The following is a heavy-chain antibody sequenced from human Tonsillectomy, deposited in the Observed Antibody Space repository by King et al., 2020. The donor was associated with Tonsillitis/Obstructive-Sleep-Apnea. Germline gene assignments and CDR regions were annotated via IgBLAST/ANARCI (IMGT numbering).Heavy chain of an antibody. J-gene: IGHJ3*02. CDR2: INWNSGFM. Sequence: VQLVESGGGLVQPGRSLRLSCAAFGFSFNDYAMHWVRQAPGKGLEWVSGINWNSGFMGYADSVKGRFTISRDNGKNSLYLQMNSLRAEDTALYYCAKDHMITFGGVIIDIWGQGTMVTVSS. CDR1: GFSFNDYA. CDR3: AKDHMITFGGVIIDI. D-gene: IGHD3-16*01. V-gene: IGHV3-9*01.